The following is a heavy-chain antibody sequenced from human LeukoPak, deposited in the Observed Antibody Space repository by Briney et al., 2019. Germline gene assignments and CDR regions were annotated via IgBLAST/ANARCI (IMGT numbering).Heavy chain of an antibody. J-gene: IGHJ4*02. V-gene: IGHV1-3*01. D-gene: IGHD6-6*01. CDR2: INAGNGDT. CDR3: ARDVRSLYYFDY. CDR1: GYTFTTYT. Sequence: ASVKVSCKASGYTFTTYTIHWVRQAPGQRLEWMGWINAGNGDTKFSQKFQGRVTITRDTSASTAYMELSSLRSEDSAVYYCARDVRSLYYFDYWGQGTLVTVSS.